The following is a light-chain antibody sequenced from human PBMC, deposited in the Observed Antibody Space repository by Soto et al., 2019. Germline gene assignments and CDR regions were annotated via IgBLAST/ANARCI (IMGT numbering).Light chain of an antibody. CDR2: AAS. J-gene: IGKJ4*01. V-gene: IGKV1-12*01. CDR3: QQCYNFPLT. CDR1: QGLSSW. Sequence: DIQMTQSPSSVSASVGARVSITCRASQGLSSWLAWYQQRPGEAPKLLIYAASILHTGVPSRFVGGGSGAIYTLTSTSLQPEDFATYFCQQCYNFPLTFGGGTRVELK.